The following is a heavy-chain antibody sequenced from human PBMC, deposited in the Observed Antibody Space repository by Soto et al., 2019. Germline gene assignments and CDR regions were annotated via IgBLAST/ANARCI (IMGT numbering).Heavy chain of an antibody. V-gene: IGHV1-8*02. D-gene: IGHD3-3*01. CDR1: GYTFTDYD. J-gene: IGHJ5*02. CDR2: LNPDSGST. Sequence: QVQLVQSGAEIKKPGASVKVSCKASGYTFTDYDLYWVRQAPGQELEWMGRLNPDSGSTVNGQKFRTRVSMTMNTSINTAYLELDSLRSEDTAVYYCARAQVGDSWSGYYKGWLDPWGQGTLVTVSP. CDR3: ARAQVGDSWSGYYKGWLDP.